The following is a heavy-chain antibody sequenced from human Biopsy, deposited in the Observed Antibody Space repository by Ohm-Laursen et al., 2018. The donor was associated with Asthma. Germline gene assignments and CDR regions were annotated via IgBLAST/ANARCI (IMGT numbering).Heavy chain of an antibody. V-gene: IGHV3-30*03. CDR3: ACDGPELRTELDY. J-gene: IGHJ4*02. D-gene: IGHD1-14*01. CDR1: GFTFSNYG. Sequence: SLRLSCSASGFTFSNYGMHWVRQAPGKGLEWVAVISFDGSNKDFADSVKRRFTISRDNAKNSLYLQMNCLRAEDTAVYYCACDGPELRTELDYWGPGTLVTVSS. CDR2: ISFDGSNK.